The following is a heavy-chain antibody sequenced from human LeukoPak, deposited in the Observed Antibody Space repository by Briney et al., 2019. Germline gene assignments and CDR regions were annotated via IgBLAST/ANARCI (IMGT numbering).Heavy chain of an antibody. Sequence: PGGSLRLSCAASGFTFSSYWMHWVRQAPGKELVWVSRINTDGSSTSYADSVKGRFTISRDNAKNTLYLQMNSLRAEDTAVYYCARADWEHGSYYHYFDYWGQGTLVTVSS. CDR1: GFTFSSYW. D-gene: IGHD1-26*01. CDR3: ARADWEHGSYYHYFDY. J-gene: IGHJ4*02. V-gene: IGHV3-74*01. CDR2: INTDGSST.